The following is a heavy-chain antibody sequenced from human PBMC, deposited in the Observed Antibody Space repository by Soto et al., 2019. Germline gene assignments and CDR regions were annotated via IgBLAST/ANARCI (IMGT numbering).Heavy chain of an antibody. D-gene: IGHD3-10*01. CDR3: AREGYYSGSGTYSPPRYYGMDA. CDR1: GYRFIDYG. V-gene: IGHV1-18*01. CDR2: ISDYNGNT. J-gene: IGHJ6*02. Sequence: QVRLEQSGAEVKQPGASVKVSCKASGYRFIDYGITWVRQAPGQGLEWMGWISDYNGNTHYGKKFQGRVTMTTDTSTRTAYMELNSLRSDDTAVYFCAREGYYSGSGTYSPPRYYGMDAWGQGTTVTVSS.